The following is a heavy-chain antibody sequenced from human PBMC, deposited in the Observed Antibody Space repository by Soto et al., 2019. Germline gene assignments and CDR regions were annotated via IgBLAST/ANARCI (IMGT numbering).Heavy chain of an antibody. V-gene: IGHV3-33*01. CDR2: IWYDGSNK. J-gene: IGHJ5*02. Sequence: QVQLVESGGGVVQPGRSLRLSCAASGFTFSSYGMHWVRQAPGKGLEWVAVIWYDGSNKYYADSVKGRFTISRDNSKNTRYLQMNSLRAEDTAVYYCARDRCSSTSCQEGWFDPWGQGTLVTVSS. CDR1: GFTFSSYG. CDR3: ARDRCSSTSCQEGWFDP. D-gene: IGHD2-2*01.